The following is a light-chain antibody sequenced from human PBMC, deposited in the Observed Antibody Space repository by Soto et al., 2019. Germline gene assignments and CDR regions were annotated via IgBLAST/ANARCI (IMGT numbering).Light chain of an antibody. J-gene: IGKJ2*01. CDR3: QKYNSAPVP. Sequence: DIQMTQSPSALSASVEDRVTITCRASQDISNYLAWYQQKPGKAPKLLIYAASTLQSGVPSRFSGSGSGTDFTLTISSLQPEDVATYYCQKYNSAPVPFGQGTKLEIK. V-gene: IGKV1-27*01. CDR1: QDISNY. CDR2: AAS.